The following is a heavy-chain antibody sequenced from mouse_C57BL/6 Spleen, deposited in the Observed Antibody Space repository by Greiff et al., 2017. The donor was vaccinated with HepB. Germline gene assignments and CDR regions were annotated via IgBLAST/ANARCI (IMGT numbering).Heavy chain of an antibody. D-gene: IGHD2-4*01. Sequence: VQLQQSGAELVRPGTSVKVSCKASGYAFTNYLIEWVKQRPGQGLEWIGVINPGSGGTNYNEKFKGKATLTADKSSSTAYMQLRSLTSEDSAGFFCARRIYYDDGGGFGYWGQGTLVTVSA. CDR1: GYAFTNYL. CDR2: INPGSGGT. J-gene: IGHJ3*01. CDR3: ARRIYYDDGGGFGY. V-gene: IGHV1-54*01.